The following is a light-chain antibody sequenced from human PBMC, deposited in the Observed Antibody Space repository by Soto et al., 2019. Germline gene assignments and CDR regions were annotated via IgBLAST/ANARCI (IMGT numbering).Light chain of an antibody. V-gene: IGLV2-23*01. CDR3: CSYAGGRTPYV. J-gene: IGLJ1*01. CDR1: SSDVGSYNL. Sequence: QSALTQPASVSGSPGQSITISCTGTSSDVGSYNLVSWYQQHPGKAPKLMIYEGSKRPSGVSNRFSGSKSGNTASLTISGLQAEDEADYYCCSYAGGRTPYVFGTGTKVTVL. CDR2: EGS.